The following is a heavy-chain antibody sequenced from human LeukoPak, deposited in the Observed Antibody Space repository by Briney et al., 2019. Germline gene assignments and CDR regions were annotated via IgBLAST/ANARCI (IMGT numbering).Heavy chain of an antibody. CDR2: ISSSSSYI. CDR3: ARDYNCSGGSCYSRRSYYYYGMDV. J-gene: IGHJ6*02. V-gene: IGHV3-21*01. CDR1: GFTFSSYS. D-gene: IGHD2-15*01. Sequence: GGSLRLSCAASGFTFSSYSTNWVRQAPGKGLEWVSSISSSSSYIYYADSVKGRFTISRDDAKNSLYLQMNSLRAEDTAVYYCARDYNCSGGSCYSRRSYYYYGMDVWGQGTTVTVSS.